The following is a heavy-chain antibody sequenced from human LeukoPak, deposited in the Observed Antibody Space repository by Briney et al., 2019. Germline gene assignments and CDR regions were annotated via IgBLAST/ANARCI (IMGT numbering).Heavy chain of an antibody. D-gene: IGHD2-15*01. Sequence: PGGSLRLSCAASGFTFSSYAMHWVRQAPGKGLEYVSGISNNGGSTFYANSVKGRFTISRDNSQITLYLQMGSLRPEDMAVYYCARGDVMVVAATLNYWGQGTLVTVSS. CDR2: ISNNGGST. J-gene: IGHJ4*02. V-gene: IGHV3-64*01. CDR3: ARGDVMVVAATLNY. CDR1: GFTFSSYA.